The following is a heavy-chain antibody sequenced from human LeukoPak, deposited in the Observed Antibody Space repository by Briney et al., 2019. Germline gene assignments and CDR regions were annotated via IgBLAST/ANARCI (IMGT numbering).Heavy chain of an antibody. V-gene: IGHV3-66*01. CDR3: ARGSMTSVYFPL. CDR2: IYSGGNT. Sequence: GGSLRLSCVGSGFTVSSSYMTWVRQAPGKGLEWVSVIYSGGNTYYADSVKGRFTISRDNSENTLYLQMNSLRAEDTAVYYCARGSMTSVYFPLWGQGTLVTVSS. J-gene: IGHJ1*01. CDR1: GFTVSSSY.